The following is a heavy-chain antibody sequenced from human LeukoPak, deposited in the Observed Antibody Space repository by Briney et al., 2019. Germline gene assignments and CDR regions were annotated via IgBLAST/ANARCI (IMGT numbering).Heavy chain of an antibody. CDR1: GFTFSSYG. Sequence: HPGRSLRLSCAASGFTFSSYGMHWVRQAPGKGLEWVAVISCDGSNKYYADSVKGRFTISRDNSKNTLYLQMNSLRAEDTAVYYCAKDYCSGGSCHSSYWGQGTLVTVSS. J-gene: IGHJ4*02. CDR2: ISCDGSNK. V-gene: IGHV3-30*18. CDR3: AKDYCSGGSCHSSY. D-gene: IGHD2-15*01.